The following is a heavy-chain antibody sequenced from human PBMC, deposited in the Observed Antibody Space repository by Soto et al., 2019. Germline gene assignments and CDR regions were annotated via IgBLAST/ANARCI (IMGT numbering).Heavy chain of an antibody. CDR2: ISSSSSTI. Sequence: SLRLSCAASGFTFSSYNMNWVRQAPGKGLEWVSHISSSSSTIYYADSMKGRFTISRDNAKNSLYLQINSLRAEDTAVYYCARSHLYYDSSGYPDYWGQGTLVTVSS. J-gene: IGHJ4*02. CDR1: GFTFSSYN. V-gene: IGHV3-48*01. CDR3: ARSHLYYDSSGYPDY. D-gene: IGHD3-22*01.